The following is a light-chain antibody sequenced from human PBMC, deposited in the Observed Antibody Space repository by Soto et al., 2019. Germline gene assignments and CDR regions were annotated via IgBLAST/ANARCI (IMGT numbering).Light chain of an antibody. CDR1: RRISSN. V-gene: IGKV3-15*01. CDR3: LQYNNWPRT. Sequence: EIVMTQSPATLSVSPGERATLSCRASRRISSNLAWYQQKPGQAPRLLIYGASTRATDIPVRFSGSGSETEFTLTISSLQSEDFAVYYCLQYNNWPRTFGQGTKV. CDR2: GAS. J-gene: IGKJ1*01.